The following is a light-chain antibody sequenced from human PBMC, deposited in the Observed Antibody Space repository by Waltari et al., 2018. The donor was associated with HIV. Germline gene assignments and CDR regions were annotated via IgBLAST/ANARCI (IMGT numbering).Light chain of an antibody. CDR1: QSVRSSY. CDR2: GAS. Sequence: EIVLTQSPGTFSFSPGERATLSCRASQSVRSSYLAWYQQKPGQAPRLLIYGASSRATGIPDRFSGSGSGTDFTLTISRLEPEDFAVYYCQQYGSSPLFTFGPGTKVDIK. J-gene: IGKJ3*01. V-gene: IGKV3-20*01. CDR3: QQYGSSPLFT.